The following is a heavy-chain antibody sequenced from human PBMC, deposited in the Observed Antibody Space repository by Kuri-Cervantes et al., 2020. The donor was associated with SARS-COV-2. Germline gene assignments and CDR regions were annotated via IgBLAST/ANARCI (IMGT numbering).Heavy chain of an antibody. CDR2: IYYSGST. Sequence: SETLSLTCTVSGGSISSSSYYWGWIRQPPGKGLEWIGSIYYSGSTYYNPSLKSRVTISVDTSKNQFSLKLSSVTAADTAVYYCARGSPRGYSSSSTRRNWFDPWGQGTLVTVSS. CDR3: ARGSPRGYSSSSTRRNWFDP. D-gene: IGHD6-13*01. CDR1: GGSISSSSYY. J-gene: IGHJ5*02. V-gene: IGHV4-39*01.